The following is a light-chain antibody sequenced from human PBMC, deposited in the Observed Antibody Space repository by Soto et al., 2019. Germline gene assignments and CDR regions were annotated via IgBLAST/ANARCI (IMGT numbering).Light chain of an antibody. Sequence: DIQLTQSPSSLSASLGDSITITCRASETISTFLNWYQVQPGKAPRLLVYGASYLQVGVPVRFRASGSGTLFTLTIDNLQREELASYFCQQFFRAVLTFGGGTRVDI. V-gene: IGKV1-39*01. CDR3: QQFFRAVLT. J-gene: IGKJ4*01. CDR2: GAS. CDR1: ETISTF.